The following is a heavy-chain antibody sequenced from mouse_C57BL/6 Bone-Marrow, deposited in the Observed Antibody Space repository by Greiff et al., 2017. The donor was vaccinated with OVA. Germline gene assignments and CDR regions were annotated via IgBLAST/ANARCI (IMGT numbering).Heavy chain of an antibody. CDR1: GYTFTSYW. J-gene: IGHJ4*01. CDR3: ARKACAMDY. V-gene: IGHV1-69*01. CDR2: IDPSDSYT. Sequence: QVQLQQPGAELVMPGASVKLSCKASGYTFTSYWMHWVKQRPGQGLEWIGVIDPSDSYTNYNQKFKGKSTLTVDKSSSTAYMQLSSLTSEDSAVYYCARKACAMDYWGQGTSVTVSS.